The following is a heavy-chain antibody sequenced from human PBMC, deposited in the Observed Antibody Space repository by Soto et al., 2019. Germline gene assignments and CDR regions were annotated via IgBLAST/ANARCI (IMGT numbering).Heavy chain of an antibody. CDR1: GFTFSSYA. CDR2: ISGSGGST. D-gene: IGHD6-19*01. CDR3: AKDWARDRIAVAGQPFDP. Sequence: PGGSLRLSCAASGFTFSSYAMSWVRQAPGKGLEWVSAISGSGGSTYYADSVKGRFTISRDNSKNTLYLQMNSLRAEDTAVYYCAKDWARDRIAVAGQPFDPWGQGTQVTVSS. V-gene: IGHV3-23*01. J-gene: IGHJ5*02.